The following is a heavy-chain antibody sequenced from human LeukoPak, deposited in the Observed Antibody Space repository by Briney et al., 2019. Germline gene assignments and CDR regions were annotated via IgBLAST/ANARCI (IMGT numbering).Heavy chain of an antibody. CDR2: ISSNGGST. CDR1: GFTFSSYA. J-gene: IGHJ6*04. Sequence: PGGSLRLSCSAFGFTFSSYAMHWVRQAPGKGLEYVSAISSNGGSTNYADSVKDRFTISRNNSKNTLYLQMSSLRAEDTAVYYCAKAGSGSYYKSRSGMDVWGKGTTVIVSS. D-gene: IGHD3-10*01. V-gene: IGHV3-64D*06. CDR3: AKAGSGSYYKSRSGMDV.